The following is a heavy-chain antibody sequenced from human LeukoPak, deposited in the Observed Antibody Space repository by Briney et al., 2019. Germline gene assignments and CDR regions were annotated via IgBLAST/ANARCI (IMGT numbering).Heavy chain of an antibody. V-gene: IGHV4-30-4*01. CDR2: ISSSGST. CDR3: ARDQLPYGMDV. Sequence: SETLSLTCTVSGASINSVDYYWSWIRQPPGGGLEWIGYISSSGSTFYSPSLKSRLTISVDTSKNQFSLRLRSVTAADTAMYYCARDQLPYGMDVWGRGTTVTVSS. CDR1: GASINSVDYY. D-gene: IGHD4-23*01. J-gene: IGHJ6*02.